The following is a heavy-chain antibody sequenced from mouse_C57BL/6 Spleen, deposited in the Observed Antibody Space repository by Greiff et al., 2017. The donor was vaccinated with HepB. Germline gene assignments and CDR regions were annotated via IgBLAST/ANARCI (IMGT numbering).Heavy chain of an antibody. J-gene: IGHJ3*01. CDR2: ISDGGSYT. CDR3: ARDPNYGSSFFAY. V-gene: IGHV5-4*01. CDR1: GFTFSSYA. Sequence: EVQVVESGGGLVKPGGSLKLSCAASGFTFSSYAMSWVRQTPEKRLEWVATISDGGSYTYYPDNVKGRFTISRDNAKNNLYLQMSHLKSEDTAMYYCARDPNYGSSFFAYWGQGTLVTVSA. D-gene: IGHD1-1*01.